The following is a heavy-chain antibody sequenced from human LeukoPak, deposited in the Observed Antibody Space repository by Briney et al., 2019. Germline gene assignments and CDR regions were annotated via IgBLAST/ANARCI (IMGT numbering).Heavy chain of an antibody. D-gene: IGHD3-3*01. J-gene: IGHJ1*01. V-gene: IGHV4-39*07. CDR3: ARHKGEWLLHNAEYFQH. CDR1: GGSISSSSYY. CDR2: IYYSGST. Sequence: SETLSLTCTVSGGSISSSSYYWGWIRQPPGKGLEWIGSIYYSGSTYYNPSLKSRVTISVDTSKNQFSLKLSSVTAADTAVYYCARHKGEWLLHNAEYFQHWGQGTLVTVSS.